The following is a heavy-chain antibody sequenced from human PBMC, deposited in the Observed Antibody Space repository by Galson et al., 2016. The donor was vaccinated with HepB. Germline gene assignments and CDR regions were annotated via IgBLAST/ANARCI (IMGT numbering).Heavy chain of an antibody. CDR1: GFLVNSNY. V-gene: IGHV3-53*01. Sequence: SLRLSCAVSGFLVNSNYMTWVRLAPGKGLEWVAIMYSGGSKKSAGSVQGRVTISRDTSSQTLFLEVSDLRAEDTGIYYCARGYTSGVPFWWGQGTLVTVSS. J-gene: IGHJ4*02. D-gene: IGHD2-8*01. CDR2: MYSGGSK. CDR3: ARGYTSGVPFW.